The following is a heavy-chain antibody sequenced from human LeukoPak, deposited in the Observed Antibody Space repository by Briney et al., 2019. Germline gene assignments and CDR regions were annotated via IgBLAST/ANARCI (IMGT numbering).Heavy chain of an antibody. V-gene: IGHV3-23*01. CDR1: GFTFSSYA. J-gene: IGHJ4*02. CDR2: ISGSGGST. D-gene: IGHD3-22*01. Sequence: GGSLRLSCAASGFTFSSYAMSWVRQAPGKGLEWVSVISGSGGSTYYADSVKGRFTISRDNSKNTLYLQMNSLRAEDTAVYYCAKGGDSSGFRPPTIDYWGQGTLVTVSS. CDR3: AKGGDSSGFRPPTIDY.